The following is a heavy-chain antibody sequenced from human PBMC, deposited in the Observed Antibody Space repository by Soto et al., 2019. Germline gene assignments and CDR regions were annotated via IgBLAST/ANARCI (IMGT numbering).Heavy chain of an antibody. CDR2: IYSGGST. J-gene: IGHJ4*02. D-gene: IGHD6-13*01. CDR1: GFTVSSNY. Sequence: EVQLVESGGGLVQPGGSLRLSCAASGFTVSSNYMSWVRQAPGKGLEWVSVIYSGGSTYYADSVKGRFTISRDNSKNTLDLQMNSLRAEDTAVYYCAREDPGETPGIAAAGPDYWGQGTLVTVSS. CDR3: AREDPGETPGIAAAGPDY. V-gene: IGHV3-66*01.